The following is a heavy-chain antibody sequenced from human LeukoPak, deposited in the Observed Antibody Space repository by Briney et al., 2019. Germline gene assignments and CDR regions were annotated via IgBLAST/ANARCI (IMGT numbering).Heavy chain of an antibody. J-gene: IGHJ5*02. CDR2: IRYDGSNK. CDR3: AKDRPFTLIEVAAGGNWFDP. CDR1: GFTFSSYV. V-gene: IGHV3-30*02. D-gene: IGHD6-13*01. Sequence: GGSLRLSCAASGFTFSSYVMHWVRQAPGKGLEWVAFIRYDGSNKYYADSVKGRFTISRDNSKNTLYLQMNSLRAEDTAVYYCAKDRPFTLIEVAAGGNWFDPWGQGTLVTVSS.